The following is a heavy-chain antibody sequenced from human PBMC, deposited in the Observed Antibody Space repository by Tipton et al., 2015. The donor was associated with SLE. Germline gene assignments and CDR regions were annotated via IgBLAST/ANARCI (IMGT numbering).Heavy chain of an antibody. CDR1: GFTVSSNY. V-gene: IGHV3-66*01. J-gene: IGHJ6*02. Sequence: QLVQSGGGLVKPGGSLRLSCAASGFTVSSNYMSWVRQAPGKGLEWVSVIYSGGSTYYADSVKGRFTISRGNSKNTLYLQMNSLRAEDTAVYYCAREQYNYYYGMDVWGQGTTVTVSS. D-gene: IGHD1-26*01. CDR2: IYSGGST. CDR3: AREQYNYYYGMDV.